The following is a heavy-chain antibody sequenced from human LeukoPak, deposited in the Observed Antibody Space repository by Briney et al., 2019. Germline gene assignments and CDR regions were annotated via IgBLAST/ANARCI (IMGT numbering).Heavy chain of an antibody. D-gene: IGHD2-2*01. J-gene: IGHJ4*02. CDR3: ARADIVVVPAAPFYFDY. V-gene: IGHV1-18*01. CDR1: GYTFTSYG. CDR2: ISAYNGDT. Sequence: ASVKVSCKASGYTFTSYGITGVRQTPGQGLEWMGWISAYNGDTNYAQKLQGRVTMTRDTSTSTAYMELRSLRSDDTAVYYCARADIVVVPAAPFYFDYCGQGTLVTVSS.